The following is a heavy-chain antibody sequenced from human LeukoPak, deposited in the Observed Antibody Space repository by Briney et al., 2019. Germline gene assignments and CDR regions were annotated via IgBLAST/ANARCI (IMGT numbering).Heavy chain of an antibody. J-gene: IGHJ4*02. CDR1: GGSISSYS. CDR3: AREHSSGYLFYFDQ. D-gene: IGHD3-22*01. V-gene: IGHV4-4*07. CDR2: IHTSGST. Sequence: SETLSLTCTVSGGSISSYSWNWIRQPAGKGLEWIGRIHTSGSTIYNPSLKSRVTLSVDTSKNHFSLRLSSVTAADTAVYYCAREHSSGYLFYFDQWGQGTPVTVYS.